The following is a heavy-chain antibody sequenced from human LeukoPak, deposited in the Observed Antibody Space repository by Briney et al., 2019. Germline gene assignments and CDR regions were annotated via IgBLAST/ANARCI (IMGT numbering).Heavy chain of an antibody. V-gene: IGHV3-7*01. CDR1: GFTFSSYW. D-gene: IGHD1-26*01. CDR3: ARDAGTHYYLYYMDV. J-gene: IGHJ6*03. CDR2: IKQDGNEK. Sequence: PGGSLGLSCAASGFTFSSYWMSWVRPAPGKGLEWVANIKQDGNEKYYVDSVKGRFTISRDNAKNSLYLQMNSLRAEDTAIYSCARDAGTHYYLYYMDVWGKGTTVTVSS.